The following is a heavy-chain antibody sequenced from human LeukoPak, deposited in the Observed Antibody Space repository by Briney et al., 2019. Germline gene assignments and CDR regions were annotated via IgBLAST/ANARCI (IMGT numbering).Heavy chain of an antibody. J-gene: IGHJ4*02. Sequence: SGGSLRLSCAASGFTFSGSAMHWVRQASGKGLEWVGRIRSKANSYATAYAASVKGRFTISRDDSKNTAYLQMNSLRAEDTAVYYCATDYYDSSGYYYYWGQGTLVTVSS. CDR2: IRSKANSYAT. V-gene: IGHV3-73*01. CDR1: GFTFSGSA. CDR3: ATDYYDSSGYYYY. D-gene: IGHD3-22*01.